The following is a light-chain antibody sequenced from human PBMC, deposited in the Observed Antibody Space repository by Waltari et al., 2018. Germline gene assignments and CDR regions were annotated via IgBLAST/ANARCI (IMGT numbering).Light chain of an antibody. Sequence: QSALTQPRSVSGSPGQSVTISCTGTSSDVGAYNYVSCFQQHPGKAPKLIIYDVSKRPSGLPDRFSGSKSGNTASLTISGLQAEDDADYYCSAYTGSLNVFGTGTKVTVL. CDR2: DVS. J-gene: IGLJ1*01. V-gene: IGLV2-11*01. CDR1: SSDVGAYNY. CDR3: SAYTGSLNV.